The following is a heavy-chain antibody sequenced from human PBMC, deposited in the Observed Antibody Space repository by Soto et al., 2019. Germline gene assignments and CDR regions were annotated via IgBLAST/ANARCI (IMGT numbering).Heavy chain of an antibody. CDR3: ARDLTAPRAVSGPFAY. J-gene: IGHJ4*02. CDR2: IWYDGSNK. D-gene: IGHD6-19*01. Sequence: QVQLVESGGSVVQPGRSLRLSCAASGFTFSSYGIHWVRQAPGKGLEWVAVIWYDGSNKYYADSVKGRFTISRDNSKNTLYLQMNSLRAEDTAVYYCARDLTAPRAVSGPFAYWGQGTLVTVSS. V-gene: IGHV3-33*01. CDR1: GFTFSSYG.